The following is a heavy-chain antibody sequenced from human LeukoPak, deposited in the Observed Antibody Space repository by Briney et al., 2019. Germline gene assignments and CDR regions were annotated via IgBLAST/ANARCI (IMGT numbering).Heavy chain of an antibody. D-gene: IGHD1-26*01. J-gene: IGHJ4*02. CDR3: QGGRF. CDR1: GFTFTNAW. V-gene: IGHV3-15*01. Sequence: GGSLRLSCSASGFTFTNAWMSCVRQAPGKGLEWVGRIKSKTDGGTTDYAAPVKGRFSISRDDSKNTLYLQMNSLKSGDTAVYYCQGGRFWGQGTLVTVSS. CDR2: IKSKTDGGTT.